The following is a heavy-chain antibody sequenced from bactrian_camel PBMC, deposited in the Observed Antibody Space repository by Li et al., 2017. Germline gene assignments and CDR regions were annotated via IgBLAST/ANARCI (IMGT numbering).Heavy chain of an antibody. CDR2: IDIDGTT. V-gene: IGHV3S9*01. Sequence: HVQLVESGGGSVQPGGSLRLSCVASGYTYGRYCLGWLRQRPGRAREEVATIDIDGTTTTSASVKGRFTISQDNAKNTVYLQMSSLKPEDTAVYYCAAGPHGGLLPSSAGCGMWGQGTQVTVS. CDR1: GYTYGRYC. D-gene: IGHD2*01. CDR3: AAGPHGGLLPSSAGCGM. J-gene: IGHJ4*01.